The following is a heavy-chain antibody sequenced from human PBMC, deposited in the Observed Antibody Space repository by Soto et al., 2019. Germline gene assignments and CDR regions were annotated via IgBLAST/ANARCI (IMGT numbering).Heavy chain of an antibody. CDR1: GYSISSGNY. CDR3: RSSTSCYDESCVDV. J-gene: IGHJ6*02. D-gene: IGHD2-2*01. Sequence: SETLSLTCAVSGYSISSGNYWAWIRQPPGRGLEWIGSLYHIGSTHYNTSLKSRVTISVDTSKNHFSLELSSVTAADTAIYYCRSSTSCYDESCVDVWGQGTMVT. V-gene: IGHV4-38-2*01. CDR2: LYHIGST.